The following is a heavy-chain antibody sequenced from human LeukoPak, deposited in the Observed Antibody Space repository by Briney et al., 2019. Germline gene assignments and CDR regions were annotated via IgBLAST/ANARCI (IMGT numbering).Heavy chain of an antibody. D-gene: IGHD3-10*01. J-gene: IGHJ4*02. CDR2: INSDDSST. CDR1: GFTFSSYW. V-gene: IGHV3-74*01. Sequence: GGSLRLSCAASGFTFSSYWMHWVRQAPGRGLVWVSRINSDDSSTTYADSVKGRFTISRDNAKNTLYLQMNSLRAEDTAVYYCARGYYGSGSYYTLDYWGQGTLVTVSS. CDR3: ARGYYGSGSYYTLDY.